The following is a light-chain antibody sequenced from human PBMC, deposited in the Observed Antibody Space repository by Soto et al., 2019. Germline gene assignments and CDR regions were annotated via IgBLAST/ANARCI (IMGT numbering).Light chain of an antibody. Sequence: EIVLTQSPGTLSLSPGERATLSCRASQSVSSSFLAWYQQKPGQAPRVLVYGASSRATGIPDRFSGSGSGTEFTLTISRLEPEDFAVYYCQHYGSSLWTFGQGTKVEIK. V-gene: IGKV3-20*01. CDR2: GAS. CDR1: QSVSSSF. J-gene: IGKJ1*01. CDR3: QHYGSSLWT.